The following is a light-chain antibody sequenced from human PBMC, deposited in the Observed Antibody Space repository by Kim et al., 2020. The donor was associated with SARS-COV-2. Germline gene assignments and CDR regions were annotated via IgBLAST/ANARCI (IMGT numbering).Light chain of an antibody. Sequence: GGAVSLSGGSSTGGVASGQHPYGCQQERGRAPRRLIYDASDKHGWRPARLSGSLLGGKAALTLSGALPEDEAEYYCLLYYKGYRIFGGGTQLTVL. J-gene: IGLJ2*01. CDR2: DAS. V-gene: IGLV7-46*01. CDR1: TGGVASGQH. CDR3: LLYYKGYRI.